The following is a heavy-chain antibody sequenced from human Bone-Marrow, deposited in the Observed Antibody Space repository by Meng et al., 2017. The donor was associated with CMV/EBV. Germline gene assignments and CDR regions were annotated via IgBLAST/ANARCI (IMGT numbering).Heavy chain of an antibody. Sequence: ASVKVSCKASGYTFTGDYMHGVRQAPGQGLEWMGWINPNSGSTNYAQKFQGRVTMTRATSISTAYMEMSRLRSDATAVYYCARGGGIAAAGPNDYWGQGKLVNVSS. V-gene: IGHV1-2*02. J-gene: IGHJ4*02. CDR3: ARGGGIAAAGPNDY. CDR1: GYTFTGDY. CDR2: INPNSGST. D-gene: IGHD6-13*01.